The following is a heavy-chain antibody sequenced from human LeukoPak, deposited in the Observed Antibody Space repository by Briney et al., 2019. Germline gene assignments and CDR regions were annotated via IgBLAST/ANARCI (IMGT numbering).Heavy chain of an antibody. CDR1: GGSINSSSYY. CDR3: ARDVYIDSSGYDAFDI. CDR2: IYTSGST. D-gene: IGHD3-22*01. V-gene: IGHV4-61*02. J-gene: IGHJ3*02. Sequence: PSETLSLTCTVSGGSINSSSYYWSWIRQPAGKGLEWIGRIYTSGSTNYNPSLKSRVTMSVDTSKNQFSLKLSSVTAAYTAVYYCARDVYIDSSGYDAFDIWGQGTMVTVSS.